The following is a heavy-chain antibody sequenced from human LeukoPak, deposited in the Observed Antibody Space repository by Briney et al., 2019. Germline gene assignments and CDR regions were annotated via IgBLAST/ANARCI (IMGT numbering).Heavy chain of an antibody. J-gene: IGHJ6*03. CDR1: GGPLTISY. V-gene: IGHV4-59*12. CDR3: ARGPPGRVVVVAATRQNYYMDV. CDR2: LYYTGIT. Sequence: SETLSLTCTVSGGPLTISYWSWIRQPPGRGLEWIGYLYYTGITNYHPSLAGRVTMSLDMSKNLISLKLSSVTAADTAVYYCARGPPGRVVVVAATRQNYYMDVWGKGTTVTVSS. D-gene: IGHD2-15*01.